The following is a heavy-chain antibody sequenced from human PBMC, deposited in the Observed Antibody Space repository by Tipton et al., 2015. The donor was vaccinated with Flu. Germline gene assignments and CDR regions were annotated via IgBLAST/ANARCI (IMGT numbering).Heavy chain of an antibody. Sequence: QLVQSGAEVKKPGASVKISCKSAGYTFTTYHMHWVRQAPGQGLEWMGIITPSGGSTFYSQKFQGRVTMTRDTSTSTDYMELSSLRSEDTAVYYCARGSYGDLIDSWGQGTPVTVSS. CDR3: ARGSYGDLIDS. D-gene: IGHD5-18*01. J-gene: IGHJ4*02. V-gene: IGHV1-46*01. CDR2: ITPSGGST. CDR1: GYTFTTYH.